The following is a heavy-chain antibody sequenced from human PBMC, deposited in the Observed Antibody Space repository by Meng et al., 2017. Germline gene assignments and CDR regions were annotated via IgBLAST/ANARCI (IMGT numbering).Heavy chain of an antibody. CDR2: IYYSGST. CDR3: ARRDYFDY. CDR1: GDSISISSDY. Sequence: QLQLQESGPGLVKPSETLSLTCIVSGDSISISSDYWGWIRQPPGKGLEWIGSIYYSGSTYYNPSLKSRVTISVDTSKNQFSLKLSSVTAADTAVYYCARRDYFDYWGQGTLVTVSS. J-gene: IGHJ4*02. V-gene: IGHV4-39*01.